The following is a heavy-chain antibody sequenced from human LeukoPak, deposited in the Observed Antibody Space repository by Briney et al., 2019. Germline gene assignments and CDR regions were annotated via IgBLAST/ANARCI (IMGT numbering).Heavy chain of an antibody. CDR3: ARTGRDGYSMIDY. J-gene: IGHJ4*02. CDR1: GGSISSYY. CDR2: IYYSGST. D-gene: IGHD5-24*01. Sequence: PSETLSLTCTVSGGSISSYYWSWIRQPPGRGLESIGYIYYSGSTNYNPSLKSRVTISVDTSKNQFSLKLSSVTAADTAVYYCARTGRDGYSMIDYWGQGTLVTVSS. V-gene: IGHV4-59*01.